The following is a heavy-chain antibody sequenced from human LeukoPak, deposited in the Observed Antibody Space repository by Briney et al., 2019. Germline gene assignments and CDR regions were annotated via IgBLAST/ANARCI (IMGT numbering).Heavy chain of an antibody. J-gene: IGHJ3*01. CDR1: GFTFSSYV. CDR2: ISGSGTTT. Sequence: PGGSLRLSCAASGFTFSSYVMYWVRQAPGKGLEWVSGISGSGTTTYYADSVKGRFTMSRDNSKNTLYLQMNSLGAEDTAVYYCAMRVLGGRGFDVWGQGTMVTVSS. D-gene: IGHD1-26*01. CDR3: AMRVLGGRGFDV. V-gene: IGHV3-23*01.